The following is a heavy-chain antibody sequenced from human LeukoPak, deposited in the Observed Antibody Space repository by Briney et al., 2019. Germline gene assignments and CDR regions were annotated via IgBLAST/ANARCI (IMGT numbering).Heavy chain of an antibody. CDR1: GFSFSSYA. Sequence: GGSLRLSCAASGFSFSSYAMSWVRQAPGKGLECVSVVTGSGGDTYYTGSVNGRFTISRDNSKNTLYLQMNSLRAEDTAVYYCARGTLEHCSGASCYPLDSWGQGTLVTVSS. V-gene: IGHV3-23*01. CDR3: ARGTLEHCSGASCYPLDS. D-gene: IGHD2-15*01. J-gene: IGHJ5*01. CDR2: VTGSGGDT.